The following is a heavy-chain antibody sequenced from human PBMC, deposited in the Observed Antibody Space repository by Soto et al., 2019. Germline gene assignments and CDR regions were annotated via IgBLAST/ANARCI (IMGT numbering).Heavy chain of an antibody. CDR3: AGVSSFRGMDV. CDR2: TYYRSTWTN. D-gene: IGHD3-16*01. CDR1: GDSVCRISSA. J-gene: IGHJ6*02. Sequence: SQTLALACGISGDSVCRISSACSCLRQSPSRGLEWLGRTYYRSTWTNDYARSVKSRITINPDTFENQFSLQLSSVTPEDTAVYYCAGVSSFRGMDVWGQGTPVTVSS. V-gene: IGHV6-1*01.